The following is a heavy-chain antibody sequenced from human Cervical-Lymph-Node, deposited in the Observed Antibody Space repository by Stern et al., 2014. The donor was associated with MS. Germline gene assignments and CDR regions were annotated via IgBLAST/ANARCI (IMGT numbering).Heavy chain of an antibody. Sequence: EDQLVESGGGLVKPGGSLRLSCAAFGFTFSRYSMNWVRQAPGKGLEWVSSISSNSSYTYYADSVMGRFANSRDNAKNSLYLQMNSLRVEDTAVYYCARRDGRFDYWGREPWSPSPQ. D-gene: IGHD1-1*01. CDR2: ISSNSSYT. J-gene: IGHJ4*02. CDR3: ARRDGRFDY. V-gene: IGHV3-21*01. CDR1: GFTFSRYS.